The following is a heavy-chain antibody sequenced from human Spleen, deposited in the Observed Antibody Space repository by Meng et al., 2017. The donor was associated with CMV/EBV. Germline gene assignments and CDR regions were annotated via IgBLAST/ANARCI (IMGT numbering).Heavy chain of an antibody. D-gene: IGHD2-2*01. Sequence: GGSLRLSCAASGFTFSTHAMHWVRQAPGKGLEWVAVIPYDGGNKYYADSVKGRFIISRDNSQNTLYLQMRSLRPEDTAVYYCAKDGAAIVLVPAAPLASWGQGTLVTVSS. J-gene: IGHJ5*02. CDR1: GFTFSTHA. CDR3: AKDGAAIVLVPAAPLAS. V-gene: IGHV3-30*04. CDR2: IPYDGGNK.